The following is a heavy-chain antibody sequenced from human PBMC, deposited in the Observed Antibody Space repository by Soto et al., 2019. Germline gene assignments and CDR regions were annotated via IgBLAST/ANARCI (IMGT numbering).Heavy chain of an antibody. CDR2: ISGRGTSP. Sequence: GGSLRLSCTASGFRFSNYAMSWVRQAPGKGLEWVSGISGRGTSPYYADSVKGRFTISRDNSKNTLYLQMNSLRAEDTAVYYCARVSGEVRTGRYFDCWGQGTLVTVSS. CDR3: ARVSGEVRTGRYFDC. CDR1: GFRFSNYA. V-gene: IGHV3-23*01. J-gene: IGHJ4*02. D-gene: IGHD3-16*01.